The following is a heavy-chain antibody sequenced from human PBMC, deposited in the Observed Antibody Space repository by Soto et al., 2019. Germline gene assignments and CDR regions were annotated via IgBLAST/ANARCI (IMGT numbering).Heavy chain of an antibody. D-gene: IGHD6-19*01. J-gene: IGHJ4*02. CDR3: AKGEAVARTGYYFDY. CDR2: ISGSGGST. Sequence: EVQLLESGGGLVQPGGSLRLSCAASGFTFSSYAVNWVRQAPGKGLECVSGISGSGGSTYYADSVKGRFTISRDNSKNTLYLQMNSLRAEDTALYYCAKGEAVARTGYYFDYWGQGTLVTVSS. CDR1: GFTFSSYA. V-gene: IGHV3-23*01.